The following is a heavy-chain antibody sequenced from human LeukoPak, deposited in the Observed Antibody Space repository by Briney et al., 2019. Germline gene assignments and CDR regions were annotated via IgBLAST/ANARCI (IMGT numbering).Heavy chain of an antibody. CDR2: IYTSGST. Sequence: ETLSLTCTVSGGPISSYYWSWIRQPAGKGLEWIGRIYTSGSTNYNPSLKSRVTMSVDTSKNQFSLKLSSVTAADTAVYYCARAVGSGSFQTYYYYMDVWGKGTTVTISS. D-gene: IGHD3-10*01. J-gene: IGHJ6*03. CDR3: ARAVGSGSFQTYYYYMDV. V-gene: IGHV4-4*07. CDR1: GGPISSYY.